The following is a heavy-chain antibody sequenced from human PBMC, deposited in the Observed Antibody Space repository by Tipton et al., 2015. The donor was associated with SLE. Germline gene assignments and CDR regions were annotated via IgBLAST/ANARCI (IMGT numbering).Heavy chain of an antibody. Sequence: SLRLSCAASGFTFSSYAMSWVRQAPGKGLEWVSAISGSGGSTYYADSVKGRFTISRDNSKNTVYLQMNSLRAEDTAVYYCAKPYPRGVYEDAFDVWGQGTKVTVSS. V-gene: IGHV3-23*01. CDR1: GFTFSSYA. D-gene: IGHD3-10*01. CDR3: AKPYPRGVYEDAFDV. J-gene: IGHJ3*01. CDR2: ISGSGGST.